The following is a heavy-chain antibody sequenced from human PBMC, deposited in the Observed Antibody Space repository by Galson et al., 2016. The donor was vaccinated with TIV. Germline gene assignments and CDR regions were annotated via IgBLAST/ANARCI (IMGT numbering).Heavy chain of an antibody. CDR2: IDPGDSYA. V-gene: IGHV5-10-1*01. Sequence: QSGAEVKKPGQSLRVSCQASGYSFTTKWISWVRQMPGKGLEWMGRIDPGDSYATYSPSFEGHVTFSLDHATTTVWLQWSSLKASDTAIYYCARQAGFCFVWGVLSGFFFDSWGQGTLVTVSS. CDR3: ARQAGFCFVWGVLSGFFFDS. D-gene: IGHD3-16*01. CDR1: GYSFTTKW. J-gene: IGHJ4*02.